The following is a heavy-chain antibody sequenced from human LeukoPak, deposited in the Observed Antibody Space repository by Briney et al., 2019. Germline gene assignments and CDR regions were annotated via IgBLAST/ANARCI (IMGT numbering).Heavy chain of an antibody. D-gene: IGHD3-16*01. CDR1: GGSISSYY. Sequence: SETLSLTCTVSGGSISSYYWSWIRQPPGKGLEWIGYIYYSGSTNYNPSLKSRVTILVDTSKNQFSLKLSSVTAADTAVYYCARRGLGADDAFDIWGQGTMVTVSS. V-gene: IGHV4-59*01. CDR3: ARRGLGADDAFDI. CDR2: IYYSGST. J-gene: IGHJ3*02.